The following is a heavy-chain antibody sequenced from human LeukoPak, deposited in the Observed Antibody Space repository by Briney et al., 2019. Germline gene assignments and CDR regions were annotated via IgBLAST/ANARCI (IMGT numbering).Heavy chain of an antibody. CDR1: GGSISSSSGNC. D-gene: IGHD2-8*01. V-gene: IGHV4-4*02. Sequence: TSETLSLTCAVSGGSISSSSGNCWTWVRQPPGKGLEWIGEIYHSGITNYNPSLKSRVTMLLDKSKNQFSLKLSSVTAADTAVYYCAGTYCTNGVCSSPWYYGMDVWGQGTTVTVSS. CDR2: IYHSGIT. J-gene: IGHJ6*02. CDR3: AGTYCTNGVCSSPWYYGMDV.